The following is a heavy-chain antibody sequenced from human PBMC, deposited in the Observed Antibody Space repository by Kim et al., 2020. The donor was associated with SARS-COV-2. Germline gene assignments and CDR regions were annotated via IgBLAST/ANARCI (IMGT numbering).Heavy chain of an antibody. J-gene: IGHJ4*02. CDR3: ARDPAAIIFSFDY. Sequence: ASVKVSCKASGYTFTSYAMHWVRQAPGQRLEWMGWINAGNGNTKYSQKFQGRVTITRDTSASTAYMELSSLRSEDTAVYYCARDPAAIIFSFDYWGQGTLVTVSS. V-gene: IGHV1-3*01. D-gene: IGHD2-2*01. CDR1: GYTFTSYA. CDR2: INAGNGNT.